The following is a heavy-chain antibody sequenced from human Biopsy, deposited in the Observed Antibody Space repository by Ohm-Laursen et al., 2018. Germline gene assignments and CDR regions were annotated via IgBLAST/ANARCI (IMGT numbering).Heavy chain of an antibody. CDR1: GGSISRDY. Sequence: SDTLSLTCIVSGGSISRDYWAWIRQPPGKGLQWIGYTYYSGSTNYNPSLNSRVTIAVDTSKNQFSLRLTSVAAADTAVYYCVRSNYHYYGFDVWGQGTTVIVYS. CDR2: TYYSGST. V-gene: IGHV4-59*07. J-gene: IGHJ6*02. CDR3: VRSNYHYYGFDV.